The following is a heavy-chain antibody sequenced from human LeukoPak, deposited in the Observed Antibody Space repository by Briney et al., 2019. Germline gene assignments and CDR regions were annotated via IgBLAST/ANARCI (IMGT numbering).Heavy chain of an antibody. D-gene: IGHD2-8*01. CDR3: ARLQHTNNAFDI. CDR2: IYPGDSDT. Sequence: GESLKISCQGSGYSFTIYWIAWVRQMPGKGLEWIGVIYPGDSDTTYSPSFQGQVTISVDKSISTAYLQWSRLKASDTAIYYCARLQHTNNAFDIWGQGTMVTASS. V-gene: IGHV5-51*01. J-gene: IGHJ3*02. CDR1: GYSFTIYW.